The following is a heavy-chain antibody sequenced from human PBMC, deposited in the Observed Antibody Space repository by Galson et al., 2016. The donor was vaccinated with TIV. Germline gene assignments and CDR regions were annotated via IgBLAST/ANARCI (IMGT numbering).Heavy chain of an antibody. CDR1: GFTVSDNY. CDR2: IYSDGTT. D-gene: IGHD2-21*01. CDR3: ARDRRFCGDECYLRYYYGMDV. V-gene: IGHV3-66*02. J-gene: IGHJ6*02. Sequence: SLRLSCAASGFTVSDNYVIWVRQAPGKGLDWVSVIYSDGTTHYAESVKGRFTISRDNSQKTLYLQMHSLRGEDTAVYYCARDRRFCGDECYLRYYYGMDVWGQGTTVIVSS.